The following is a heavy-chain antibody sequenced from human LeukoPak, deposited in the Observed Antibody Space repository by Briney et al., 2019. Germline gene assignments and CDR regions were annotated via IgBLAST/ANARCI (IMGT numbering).Heavy chain of an antibody. D-gene: IGHD2-21*02. CDR2: ISYDKSNK. J-gene: IGHJ4*02. Sequence: GGSLRLSCAASGFTFSSYAMHWVRQAPGKGLEWVALISYDKSNKYYADSVKGRFTISRDNSKDTLFLQMHSLRPGDTAVYYCVREDTPATANYWGQGTLVTISS. CDR1: GFTFSSYA. CDR3: VREDTPATANY. V-gene: IGHV3-30-3*01.